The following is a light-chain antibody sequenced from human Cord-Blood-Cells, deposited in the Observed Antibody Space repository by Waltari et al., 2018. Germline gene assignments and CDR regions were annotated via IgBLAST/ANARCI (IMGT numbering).Light chain of an antibody. CDR1: QSVSSY. CDR2: DAS. J-gene: IGKJ2*01. Sequence: EIVLTQSPATLSLSPGERATLSCRASQSVSSYLAWYHKKPGQAPRRLIYDASNRATGIPARFSGSGSVTDFTLTISSLEPEDFAVYYCQQRSNWPYTFGQGTKLEIK. CDR3: QQRSNWPYT. V-gene: IGKV3-11*01.